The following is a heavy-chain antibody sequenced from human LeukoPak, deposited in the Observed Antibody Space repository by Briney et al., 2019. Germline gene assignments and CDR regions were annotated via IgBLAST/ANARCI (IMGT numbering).Heavy chain of an antibody. J-gene: IGHJ3*02. CDR3: AREGALARIVVVISGAFDI. D-gene: IGHD3-22*01. CDR2: ISYDGSNK. V-gene: IGHV3-30-3*01. CDR1: GFTFSSYA. Sequence: GSLRLSCAASGFTFSSYAMHWVRQAPGKGLEWVAVISYDGSNKYYADSVKGRFTISRDNSKNTLYLQMNSLRAEDTAVYYCAREGALARIVVVISGAFDIWGQGTMVTVSS.